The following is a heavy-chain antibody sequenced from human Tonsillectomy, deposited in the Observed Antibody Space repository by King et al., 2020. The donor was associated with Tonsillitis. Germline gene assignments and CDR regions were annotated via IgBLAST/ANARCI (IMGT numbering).Heavy chain of an antibody. Sequence: VQLVESGAEVKKPGASVKVSCKASGYTFTSYDINWVRQATGQGLEWMGWMNPNSGNTGYAQKFQGRVTMTRNTSISTAYMELSSLRSEDTAVYYCARTLTSGGSGYYYYGMDVWGQGTTVTVSS. CDR2: MNPNSGNT. J-gene: IGHJ6*02. CDR1: GYTFTSYD. CDR3: ARTLTSGGSGYYYYGMDV. V-gene: IGHV1-8*01. D-gene: IGHD3-3*01.